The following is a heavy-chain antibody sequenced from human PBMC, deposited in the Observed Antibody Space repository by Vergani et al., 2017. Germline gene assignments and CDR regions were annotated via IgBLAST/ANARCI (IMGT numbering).Heavy chain of an antibody. CDR1: GFTFSSYS. V-gene: IGHV3-21*01. J-gene: IGHJ4*02. D-gene: IGHD3-10*01. CDR3: ARIIRGHRNGDFDY. Sequence: EVQLLESGGGLVQPGGSLRLSCAASGFTFSSYSMNWVRQAPGKGLEWVSSISSSSSYIYYADSVKGRFTISRDNAKNSLYLQMNSLRAEDTAVYYCARIIRGHRNGDFDYWGQGTLVTVSS. CDR2: ISSSSSYI.